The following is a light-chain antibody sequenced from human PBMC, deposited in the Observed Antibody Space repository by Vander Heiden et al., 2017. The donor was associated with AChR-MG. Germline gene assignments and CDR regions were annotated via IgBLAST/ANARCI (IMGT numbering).Light chain of an antibody. CDR1: DANIEAGYD. CDR3: QSYDSSLSGVV. V-gene: IGLV1-40*01. J-gene: IGLJ2*01. Sequence: QPVLTQPPSVSGGPGQRVTISCTGSDANIEAGYDVHWYQQFPGTVPKLLIYGSRNRPSGVPDRFSGSRSGASASLAITGLQAEDEADYYCQSYDSSLSGVVFGGGTKLTVL. CDR2: GSR.